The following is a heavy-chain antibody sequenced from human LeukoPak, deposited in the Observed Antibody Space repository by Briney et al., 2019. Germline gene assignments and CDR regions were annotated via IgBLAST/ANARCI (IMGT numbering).Heavy chain of an antibody. CDR1: GGTFSSYA. J-gene: IGHJ4*02. Sequence: SVKVSCKASGGTFSSYAISWVRQAPGQGLEWMGRIIPILGIANYAQKFQGRVTITAEKSTSTAYMELSSLRSEDTAVYYCARDYYDSSGYYREFDYWGQGTLVTVSS. CDR2: IIPILGIA. D-gene: IGHD3-22*01. V-gene: IGHV1-69*04. CDR3: ARDYYDSSGYYREFDY.